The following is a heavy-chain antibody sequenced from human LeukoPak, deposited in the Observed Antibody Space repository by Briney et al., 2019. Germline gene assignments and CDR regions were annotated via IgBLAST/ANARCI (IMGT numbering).Heavy chain of an antibody. V-gene: IGHV4-59*01. CDR2: IYYSGST. CDR1: GGSISNYY. J-gene: IGHJ4*02. CDR3: ARENNYFDY. Sequence: PSETLSLTCSVSGGSISNYYWSWIRQPPGKGLEWIGYIYYSGSTNYNPSLKSRVTISVDTSKNQFSLKLNSVTAADTAVYYCARENNYFDYWGQGTLVTVSS.